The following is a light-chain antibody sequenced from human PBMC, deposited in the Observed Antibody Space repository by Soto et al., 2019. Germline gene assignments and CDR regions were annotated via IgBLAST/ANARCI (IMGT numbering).Light chain of an antibody. J-gene: IGKJ4*01. CDR1: HDIRNY. V-gene: IGKV1-33*01. CDR3: QQYDNLPLT. CDR2: DAS. Sequence: DIQMTQSPSSLSASVGDRVTITCQASHDIRNYLNWYQQKPGQAPRLLIHDASRLQTGVPSRFSGGGSGTDFILTITSLQPDDIATYHCQQYDNLPLTFGGGTKVEI.